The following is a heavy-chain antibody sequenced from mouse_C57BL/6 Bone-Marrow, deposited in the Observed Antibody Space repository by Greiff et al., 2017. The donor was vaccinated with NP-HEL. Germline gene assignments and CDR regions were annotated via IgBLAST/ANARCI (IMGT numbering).Heavy chain of an antibody. CDR2: IWRGGST. CDR3: AKRGDDEYSLYGMDY. V-gene: IGHV2-5*01. CDR1: GFSLTSYG. Sequence: VQLVESGPGLVQPSQSLSITCTVSGFSLTSYGVHWVRQSPGKGLEWLGVIWRGGSTDYNAAFMSRLSITKDNSKSQVFFKMNSLQADDTAIYDCAKRGDDEYSLYGMDYWGQGTSVTVSS. J-gene: IGHJ4*01. D-gene: IGHD2-3*01.